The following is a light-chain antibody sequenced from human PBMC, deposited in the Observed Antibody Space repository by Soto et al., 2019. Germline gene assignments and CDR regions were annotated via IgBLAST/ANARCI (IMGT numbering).Light chain of an antibody. V-gene: IGKV3-11*01. Sequence: EIMLTQSPATLSLSPGERATLSCRTSQSVSSYLAWYQHKAGQAPRLLIYDATNRATGFPSRFSGSGSGTHFTHPSPSLEPKDFAIYYYQQRKYWTPITFGQGTRLEIK. CDR3: QQRKYWTPIT. J-gene: IGKJ5*01. CDR2: DAT. CDR1: QSVSSY.